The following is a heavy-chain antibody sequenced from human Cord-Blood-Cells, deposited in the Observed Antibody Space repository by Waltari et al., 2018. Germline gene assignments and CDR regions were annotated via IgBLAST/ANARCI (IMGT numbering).Heavy chain of an antibody. CDR2: INPNSDGT. J-gene: IGHJ4*02. V-gene: IGHV1-2*02. Sequence: QVQLVQSGAEVKKPGASVKVSCKASGYTFTGYYMHWVRQAPGRGLEWMEWINPNSDGTNYAQKFQGRVTMTRDTSISTAYMELSRLRSDDTAVYYCARDVSSEYYYDSSGYYYGYWGQGTLVTVSS. CDR3: ARDVSSEYYYDSSGYYYGY. CDR1: GYTFTGYY. D-gene: IGHD3-22*01.